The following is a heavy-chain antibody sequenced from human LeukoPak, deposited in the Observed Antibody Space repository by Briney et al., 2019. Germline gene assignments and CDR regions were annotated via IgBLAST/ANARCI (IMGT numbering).Heavy chain of an antibody. CDR1: GFTFSSYE. D-gene: IGHD3-22*01. Sequence: GGSLRLSCAASGFTFSSYEMNWVRQAPGKGLEGGSDISSSGSTIYYADSVKGRFTISRDNAKNSLYLQMNSLRAEDTAVYYCARGITMIVDWFDPWGQGTLVTVSS. CDR2: ISSSGSTI. J-gene: IGHJ5*02. V-gene: IGHV3-48*03. CDR3: ARGITMIVDWFDP.